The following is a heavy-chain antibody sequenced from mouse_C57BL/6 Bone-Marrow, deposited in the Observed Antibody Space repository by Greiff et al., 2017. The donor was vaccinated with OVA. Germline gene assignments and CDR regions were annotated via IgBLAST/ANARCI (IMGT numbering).Heavy chain of an antibody. Sequence: QVQLKESGAELAKPGASVKLSCKASGYTFTSYWMHWVKQRPGQGLEWIGYINPSSGYTKSNQKFKDKATLTADKSSSTAYMQLSRLTYEDSAVYYWARWELRRGPWFAYWGQGTLVTVSA. V-gene: IGHV1-7*01. D-gene: IGHD2-4*01. CDR1: GYTFTSYW. CDR3: ARWELRRGPWFAY. CDR2: INPSSGYT. J-gene: IGHJ3*01.